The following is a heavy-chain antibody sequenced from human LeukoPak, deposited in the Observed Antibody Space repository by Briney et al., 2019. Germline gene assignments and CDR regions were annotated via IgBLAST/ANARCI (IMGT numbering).Heavy chain of an antibody. J-gene: IGHJ4*02. D-gene: IGHD1-20*01. CDR2: IKSDGITI. CDR3: LRDLNWSLDQ. Sequence: GGSLRLSCAASGFTFSTYSMNWVRQAPGKGLVWVSRIKSDGITITYADSVKGRFTISRDNAKNTLYLQMNSLRAEDTAVYYCLRDLNWSLDQWGQGTLVTVSS. CDR1: GFTFSTYS. V-gene: IGHV3-74*01.